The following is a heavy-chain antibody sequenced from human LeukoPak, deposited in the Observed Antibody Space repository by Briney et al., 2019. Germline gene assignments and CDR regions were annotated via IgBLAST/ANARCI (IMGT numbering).Heavy chain of an antibody. CDR3: AKDQYCTSTSCYVGY. D-gene: IGHD2-2*01. Sequence: GGSLRLSCVASGFTFSSYGMNWVRQAPGKGLEWVAVISYDGSNKYYADSVKGRFTISRDNSKNTLYLQMNSLRAEDTAVYYCAKDQYCTSTSCYVGYWGQGTLVTVSS. CDR1: GFTFSSYG. CDR2: ISYDGSNK. J-gene: IGHJ4*02. V-gene: IGHV3-33*05.